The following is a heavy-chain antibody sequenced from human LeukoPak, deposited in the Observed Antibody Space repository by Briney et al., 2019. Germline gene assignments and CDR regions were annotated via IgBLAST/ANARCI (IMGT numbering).Heavy chain of an antibody. V-gene: IGHV4-59*01. CDR1: GGSISSYY. D-gene: IGHD1-26*01. J-gene: IGHJ4*02. Sequence: SETLSLTCTVSGGSISSYYWSWIRQPPGKGLEWIGHIYYSGSTNYNPSLKSRVTISVDTSKNQFSLKLSSVTAADTAVYYCARGVGATTIYFDYWGQGTLVTVSS. CDR3: ARGVGATTIYFDY. CDR2: IYYSGST.